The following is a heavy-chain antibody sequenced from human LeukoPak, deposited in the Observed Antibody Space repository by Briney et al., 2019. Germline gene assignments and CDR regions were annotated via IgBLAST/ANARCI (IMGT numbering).Heavy chain of an antibody. J-gene: IGHJ4*02. V-gene: IGHV3-23*01. CDR2: ISGSGGST. CDR3: AKGGVTPRHSAKGGVHYFDY. CDR1: GFTFSSYA. D-gene: IGHD2-8*02. Sequence: PGGSLRLSCAASGFTFSSYAMSWVRQAPGKGLEWVSAISGSGGSTYYADSVKGRFTISRDNSKNTLYLQMNSLRAEDTAVYYCAKGGVTPRHSAKGGVHYFDYWGQGTLVTVSS.